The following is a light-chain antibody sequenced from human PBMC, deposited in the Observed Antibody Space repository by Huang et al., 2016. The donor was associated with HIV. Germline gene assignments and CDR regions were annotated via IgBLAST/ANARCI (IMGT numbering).Light chain of an antibody. CDR3: QQYNNWPPWT. J-gene: IGKJ1*01. Sequence: EIVMTQSPATLSVSPGERATLSCRASQSVSSNLAGYQQKPGQAPRLLIYGASTRATGIPARFRGSGSGTEFTLTISSLQSEEFAVYYCQQYNNWPPWTFGQGTKVEIK. V-gene: IGKV3-15*01. CDR1: QSVSSN. CDR2: GAS.